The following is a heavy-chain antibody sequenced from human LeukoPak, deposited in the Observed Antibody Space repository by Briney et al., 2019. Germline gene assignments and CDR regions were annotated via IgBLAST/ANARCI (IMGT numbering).Heavy chain of an antibody. J-gene: IGHJ4*02. Sequence: GGSLRLSCAASGFTFSDYAMIWVRQAPGKGLEWVSAITGSGVGTHYADSVKGRFTISRDNSKNTLYLQMNSLRAEDTAVYYCAKSRSGSANWALQIFDNWGQGALVTVSS. D-gene: IGHD1-1*01. CDR2: ITGSGVGT. V-gene: IGHV3-23*01. CDR1: GFTFSDYA. CDR3: AKSRSGSANWALQIFDN.